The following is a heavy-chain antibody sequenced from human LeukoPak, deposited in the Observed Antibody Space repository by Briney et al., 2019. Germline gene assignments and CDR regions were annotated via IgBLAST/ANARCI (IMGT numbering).Heavy chain of an antibody. D-gene: IGHD2-15*01. J-gene: IGHJ5*02. Sequence: SETLSLTCTVSGGSISRYYWSWIRQPPGKGLEWIGYIYYSGSTNYNPSLKSRVTISVDTSKNQFSLKLSSVTAADTAVYYCARAKHPSSFDPWGQGTLVTVSS. CDR1: GGSISRYY. CDR3: ARAKHPSSFDP. CDR2: IYYSGST. V-gene: IGHV4-59*01.